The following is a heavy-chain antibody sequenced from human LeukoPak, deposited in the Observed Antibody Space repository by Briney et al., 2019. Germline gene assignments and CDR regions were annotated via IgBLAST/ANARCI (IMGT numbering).Heavy chain of an antibody. Sequence: PGGSLRLSCTVSGFTFDTSWMSWVRQAPGKGPEWVANINQDGSEKYYVDSVKGRFTISRDNAKKSLYLQMNSLRVEDTAVYYCARDFWSGYSYYFDYWGQGTLVTVSS. J-gene: IGHJ4*02. V-gene: IGHV3-7*03. D-gene: IGHD3-3*01. CDR1: GFTFDTSW. CDR3: ARDFWSGYSYYFDY. CDR2: INQDGSEK.